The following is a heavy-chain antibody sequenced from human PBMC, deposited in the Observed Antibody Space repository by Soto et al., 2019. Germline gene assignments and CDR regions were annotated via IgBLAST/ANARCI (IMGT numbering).Heavy chain of an antibody. D-gene: IGHD3-3*01. J-gene: IGHJ4*02. V-gene: IGHV2-5*02. Sequence: QITLNESGPTVVRPTETLTLTCRFSGFSLTTSGVGVGWIRQSPGKAPEWLALIYWDDDKRYSASLKSRLTITKDTSKNQVVLTVSDLDPKDTATYYCAHRVLRTVFGLVTTTAIYFYFWGQGTPVAVSS. CDR2: IYWDDDK. CDR1: GFSLTTSGVG. CDR3: AHRVLRTVFGLVTTTAIYFYF.